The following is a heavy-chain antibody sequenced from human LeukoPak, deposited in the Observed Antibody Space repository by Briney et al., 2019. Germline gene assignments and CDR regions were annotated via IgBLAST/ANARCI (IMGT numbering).Heavy chain of an antibody. J-gene: IGHJ6*02. V-gene: IGHV3-49*04. CDR2: IRSKAYRGTT. CDR3: ARGPIQLWIHNAMDV. CDR1: GLTFGDHA. D-gene: IGHD5-18*01. Sequence: PGGSLRLSCTGSGLTFGDHAMSWVRQAPGKGLEWVGFIRSKAYRGTTEYAASVKGRFTISRDDSASIAYLQMSSLRTEDTAVYYCARGPIQLWIHNAMDVWGQGTTVTVSS.